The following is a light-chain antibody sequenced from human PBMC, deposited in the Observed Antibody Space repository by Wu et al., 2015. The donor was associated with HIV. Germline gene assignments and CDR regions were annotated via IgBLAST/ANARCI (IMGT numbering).Light chain of an antibody. CDR1: QSVSSNF. V-gene: IGKV3-20*01. CDR2: GAS. Sequence: EIVLRQSPDTVSLSPGERATLSCRASQSVSSNFLAWYQQKPGQAPRLLIYGASSRAPGIPDRFSGSGSGTDFTLTISRLEPKDFAVYYCQQYGSSPITFGQGTRLGIK. J-gene: IGKJ5*01. CDR3: QQYGSSPIT.